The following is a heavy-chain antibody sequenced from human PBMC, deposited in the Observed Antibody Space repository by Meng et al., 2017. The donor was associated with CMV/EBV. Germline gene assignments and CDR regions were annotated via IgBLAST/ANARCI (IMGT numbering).Heavy chain of an antibody. J-gene: IGHJ5*02. CDR1: GITVSGDY. D-gene: IGHD1-26*01. CDR3: ASMGISGSFNWFDP. CDR2: IYSDGST. Sequence: ATGITVSGDYRNWVHQTPGKGLKWVSVIYSDGSTCNANSVKDRFTISRDNSKNTLYLQMNSLRAEDTAVYYCASMGISGSFNWFDPWGQGTLVTVSS. V-gene: IGHV3-66*02.